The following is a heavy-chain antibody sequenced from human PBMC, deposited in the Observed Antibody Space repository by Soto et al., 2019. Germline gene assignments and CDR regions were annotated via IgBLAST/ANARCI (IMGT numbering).Heavy chain of an antibody. Sequence: GASVKVSCKASGYTFTSYGISWVRQAPGQGLEWMGWISAYNGNTNYAQKLQGRVTMTTDTSTSTAYMELRSLRSDDTAVYYCARSGAGYSSSWQYYYYGMDVWDQGTTVTVS. V-gene: IGHV1-18*01. CDR3: ARSGAGYSSSWQYYYYGMDV. CDR1: GYTFTSYG. D-gene: IGHD6-13*01. CDR2: ISAYNGNT. J-gene: IGHJ6*02.